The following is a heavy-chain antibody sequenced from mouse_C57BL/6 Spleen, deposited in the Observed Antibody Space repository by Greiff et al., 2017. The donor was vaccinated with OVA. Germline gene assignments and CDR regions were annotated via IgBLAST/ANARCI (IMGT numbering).Heavy chain of an antibody. CDR2: IDPSDSYT. CDR1: GYTFTSYW. CDR3: ARSPYDYDYFDY. V-gene: IGHV1-69*01. J-gene: IGHJ2*01. Sequence: VQLQQPGAELVMPGASVKLSCKASGYTFTSYWMHWVKQRPGQGLEWIGEIDPSDSYTNYNQKLKGKSTLTVDKSSSTAYMQLSSLTSEDSAVYYCARSPYDYDYFDYWGQGTTLTVSS. D-gene: IGHD2-4*01.